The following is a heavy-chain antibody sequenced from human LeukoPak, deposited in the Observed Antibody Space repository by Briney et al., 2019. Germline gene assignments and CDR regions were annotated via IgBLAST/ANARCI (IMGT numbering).Heavy chain of an antibody. CDR3: ARVGLGGYDSYDAFDI. Sequence: SETLSLTCAVYGGSFSGYYWSWIRQPPGKGLEWIGEINHGGSTNYNPSLKSRVTISVDTSKNQSSLKLSSVTAADTAVYYCARVGLGGYDSYDAFDIWGQGTMVTVSS. CDR1: GGSFSGYY. CDR2: INHGGST. V-gene: IGHV4-34*01. D-gene: IGHD5-12*01. J-gene: IGHJ3*02.